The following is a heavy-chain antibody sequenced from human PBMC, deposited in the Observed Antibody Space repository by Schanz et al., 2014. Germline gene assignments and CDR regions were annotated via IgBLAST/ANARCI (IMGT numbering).Heavy chain of an antibody. CDR1: GFTFSDYA. V-gene: IGHV3-30-3*01. CDR3: AKDSTHIDIVLVPTAIDY. D-gene: IGHD2-2*01. Sequence: VQLVASGGGLVQPGRSLRLSCTASGFTFSDYAMSWFRQAPGKGLEWVALISNDGSIKYYADSVEGRFTISRDNSRNTLYLQMNSLRSEDTAVYYCAKDSTHIDIVLVPTAIDYWGQGTLVTVSA. CDR2: ISNDGSIK. J-gene: IGHJ4*02.